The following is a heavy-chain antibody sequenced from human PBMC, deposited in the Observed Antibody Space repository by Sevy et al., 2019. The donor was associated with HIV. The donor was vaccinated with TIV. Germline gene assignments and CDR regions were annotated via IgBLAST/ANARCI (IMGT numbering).Heavy chain of an antibody. V-gene: IGHV3-33*01. J-gene: IGHJ3*02. CDR3: ARVQYPFDGFDI. CDR1: GFILSNYG. D-gene: IGHD2-2*01. CDR2: IWRDGTNK. Sequence: GESLKISCAASGFILSNYGMHWVRQAPGKGLEWVAVIWRDGTNKFYADSVKGRFTFSRDDSKSTLFLQMNSLRADDTAIGYCARVQYPFDGFDIWGQGTMVTVSS.